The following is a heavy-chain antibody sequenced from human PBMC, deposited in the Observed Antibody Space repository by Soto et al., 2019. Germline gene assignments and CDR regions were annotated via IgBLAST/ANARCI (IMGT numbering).Heavy chain of an antibody. CDR2: INWNGGST. Sequence: GGSLRLSCAASGFTFDDYGMSWVRQAPGKGLEWVSGINWNGGSTGYADSVKGRFTISRDNAKNSLYLQMNSLRAEDTALYYCARDRTAAAGKWGYYYGMDVWGQGTTVTVSS. J-gene: IGHJ6*02. CDR1: GFTFDDYG. V-gene: IGHV3-20*04. CDR3: ARDRTAAAGKWGYYYGMDV. D-gene: IGHD6-13*01.